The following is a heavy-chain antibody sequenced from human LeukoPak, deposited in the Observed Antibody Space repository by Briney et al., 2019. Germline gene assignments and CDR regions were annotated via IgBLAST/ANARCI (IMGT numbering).Heavy chain of an antibody. D-gene: IGHD1-1*01. J-gene: IGHJ4*02. Sequence: ASVKVSCMASGYTFIIYYMHWVRQAPGQGLEWMGMINPSGGSTSYAQKFQGRVTMTRDTSTSTIYTDLSSLRSEDTAVYYCARAKQLFDYWGQGTLVTVSS. CDR3: ARAKQLFDY. CDR1: GYTFIIYY. V-gene: IGHV1-46*01. CDR2: INPSGGST.